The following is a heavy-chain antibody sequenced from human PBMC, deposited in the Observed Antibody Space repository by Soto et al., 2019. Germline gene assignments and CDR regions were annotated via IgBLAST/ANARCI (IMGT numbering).Heavy chain of an antibody. V-gene: IGHV1-18*01. CDR2: ISAYNGNT. J-gene: IGHJ4*02. Sequence: ASVKVSCKASGYTFASYAISWMRQAPGQGLEWMGWISAYNGNTNYAQKLQGRVTMTTDTSTSTAYMELRSLRSDDTAVYYCARSIVVVTVLDYWGQGTLVTVS. CDR1: GYTFASYA. D-gene: IGHD2-21*02. CDR3: ARSIVVVTVLDY.